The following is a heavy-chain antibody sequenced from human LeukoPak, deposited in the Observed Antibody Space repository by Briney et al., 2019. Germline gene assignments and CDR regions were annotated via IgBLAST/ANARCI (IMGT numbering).Heavy chain of an antibody. CDR1: GGTFSSYA. Sequence: GASVKVSCKASGGTFSSYAISWVRQAPGQGLEWMGGIIPIFGTANYAQKFQGRVTITADKSTSTAYMELSSLRSEDTAVYYCARPRGLQDPYYFDYWGQGTLVTVSS. V-gene: IGHV1-69*06. J-gene: IGHJ4*02. CDR2: IIPIFGTA. D-gene: IGHD4-11*01. CDR3: ARPRGLQDPYYFDY.